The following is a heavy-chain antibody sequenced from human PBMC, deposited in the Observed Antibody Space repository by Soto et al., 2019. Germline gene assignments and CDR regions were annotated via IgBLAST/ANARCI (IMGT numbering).Heavy chain of an antibody. D-gene: IGHD3-10*01. CDR3: ARENKMVRGVIIRHLSGYYYYGMDV. V-gene: IGHV1-69*06. CDR2: IIPIFGTA. Sequence: SVMVCCKASGGTFSSYAISWVRQAPGQGLEWMGGIIPIFGTANYAQKFRGRVTITADKSTSTAYMELSSLRSEDTAVYYCARENKMVRGVIIRHLSGYYYYGMDVWGQGTTVTVSS. CDR1: GGTFSSYA. J-gene: IGHJ6*02.